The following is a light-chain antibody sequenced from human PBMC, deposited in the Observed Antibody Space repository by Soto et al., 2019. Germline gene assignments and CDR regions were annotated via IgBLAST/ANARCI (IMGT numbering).Light chain of an antibody. CDR2: KAS. CDR1: QSISSW. Sequence: DIPMTQSPSTLSASVGDRVTITCRASQSISSWLAWYQQKPGTAPKLLIYKASTLQTGLPSRFSGSGSGTEFTLTISSLQPDDFATYYCQQYNDNWTFGQGTKVELK. CDR3: QQYNDNWT. V-gene: IGKV1-5*03. J-gene: IGKJ1*01.